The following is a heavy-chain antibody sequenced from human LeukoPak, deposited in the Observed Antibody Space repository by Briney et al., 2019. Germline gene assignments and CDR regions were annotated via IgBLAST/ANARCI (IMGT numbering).Heavy chain of an antibody. CDR2: ISSSSSYI. CDR3: ARVGQDRYAFDI. J-gene: IGHJ3*02. V-gene: IGHV3-21*01. CDR1: GFTFSSYS. D-gene: IGHD3-16*02. Sequence: GGSLRLSCAASGFTFSSYSMNWVRQAPGKGLEWVSSISSSSSYIYYADSVKGRSTISRDNAKNSLYLQMNSLRAEDTAVYYCARVGQDRYAFDIWGQGTMVTVSS.